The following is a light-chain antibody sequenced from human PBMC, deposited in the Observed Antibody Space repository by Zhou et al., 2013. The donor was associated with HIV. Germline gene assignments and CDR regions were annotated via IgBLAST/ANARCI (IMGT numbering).Light chain of an antibody. CDR3: QXANTFXGIT. Sequence: IQMTQSPSSLSASVGDRVTITCRATSLGIGNFLAWYQQKPGKSPNLLIYGASTLQSGVPSRFSGSGSGTDFTLTISSLQPEYFGIYYCQXANTFXGITFGQGTRLDIK. CDR1: LGIGNF. V-gene: IGKV1-27*01. J-gene: IGKJ5*01. CDR2: GAS.